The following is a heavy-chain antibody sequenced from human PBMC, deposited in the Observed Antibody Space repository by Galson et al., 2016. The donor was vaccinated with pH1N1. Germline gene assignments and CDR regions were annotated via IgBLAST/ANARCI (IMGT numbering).Heavy chain of an antibody. V-gene: IGHV1-69*05. J-gene: IGHJ3*01. D-gene: IGHD3/OR15-3a*01. CDR1: GVTFSSSS. CDR2: VIAIFRTT. CDR3: ARPRTGYYVGTDAFDV. Sequence: SVKVSCKVSGVTFSSSSISWVRQAPGQGLEWMGGVIAIFRTTSFAQRFKDRVTITTDESTTTAFMELNSLKSDDTAIYYCARPRTGYYVGTDAFDVWGQGTRVTVSS.